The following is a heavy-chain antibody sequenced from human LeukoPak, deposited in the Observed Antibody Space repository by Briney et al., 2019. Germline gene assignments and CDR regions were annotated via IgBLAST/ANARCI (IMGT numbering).Heavy chain of an antibody. CDR2: IYTSGST. CDR3: ARQSGYDFWSGYYTLDFDY. D-gene: IGHD3-3*01. V-gene: IGHV4-61*02. CDR1: GGSISSGSYY. Sequence: SQTLSLTCTVSGGSISSGSYYWSWIRQPAGKGLEWIGRIYTSGSTNYNPSLKSRVTISVDTSKNQFSLKLSSVTAADTAVYYCARQSGYDFWSGYYTLDFDYWGQGTLVTVSS. J-gene: IGHJ4*02.